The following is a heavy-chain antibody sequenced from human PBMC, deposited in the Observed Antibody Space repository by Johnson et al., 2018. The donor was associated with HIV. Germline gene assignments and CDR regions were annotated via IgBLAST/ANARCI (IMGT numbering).Heavy chain of an antibody. Sequence: QVQLVESGGGLVQPGGSLRLSCAASGFTFSSYAMHWVRQAPGKGLEWVAVISYDGSNKYYADSVKGRFTISRDNAKNSLYLQMNSLRPEDTALYYCAKDIARDSSGHYVVALDIWGQGTMVTVSS. D-gene: IGHD3-22*01. J-gene: IGHJ3*02. CDR3: AKDIARDSSGHYVVALDI. CDR2: ISYDGSNK. V-gene: IGHV3-30*04. CDR1: GFTFSSYA.